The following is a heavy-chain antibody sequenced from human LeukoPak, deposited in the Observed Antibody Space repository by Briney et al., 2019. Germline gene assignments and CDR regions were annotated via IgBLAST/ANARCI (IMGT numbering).Heavy chain of an antibody. Sequence: SETLSLTCTVSGGSISSSSYYWGWIRQPQGKGLEWIGYIYYSGSTYYNPSLKSRVTISVDTSKTQFSLKLSSVTAADTAVYYCARLGEAWFDPWGQGTLVTVSS. CDR2: IYYSGST. V-gene: IGHV4-31*03. CDR1: GGSISSSSYY. CDR3: ARLGEAWFDP. J-gene: IGHJ5*02.